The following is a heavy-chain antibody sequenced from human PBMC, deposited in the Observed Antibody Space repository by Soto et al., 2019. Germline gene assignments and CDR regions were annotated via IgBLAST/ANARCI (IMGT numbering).Heavy chain of an antibody. CDR2: INSDGSST. CDR3: ARSKAPGSYYGMDV. Sequence: PGGSLRLSCAASGFTFSSYWMHWVRQAPGKGLVWVSRINSDGSSTSYADFVKGRFTISRDNAKNTLYLQMNSLRAEDTAVYYCARSKAPGSYYGMDVWGQGTTVTVSS. V-gene: IGHV3-74*01. J-gene: IGHJ6*02. CDR1: GFTFSSYW.